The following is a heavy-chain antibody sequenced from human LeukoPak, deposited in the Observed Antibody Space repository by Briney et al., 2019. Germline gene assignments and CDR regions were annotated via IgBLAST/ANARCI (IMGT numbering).Heavy chain of an antibody. V-gene: IGHV3-48*01. CDR1: GFTFSSYS. Sequence: PGGPLRLSCAASGFTFSSYSMNWVRQAPGKGLEWVSYISSSSSTIYYADSVKGRFTTSRDNAKNSLYLQINSLRAEDTAVYYCARTNAWFAEYFQHWGQGTLVTVSS. CDR2: ISSSSSTI. J-gene: IGHJ1*01. D-gene: IGHD3-10*01. CDR3: ARTNAWFAEYFQH.